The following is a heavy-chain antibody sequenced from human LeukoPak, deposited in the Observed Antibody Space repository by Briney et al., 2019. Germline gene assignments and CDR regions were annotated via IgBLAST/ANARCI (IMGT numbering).Heavy chain of an antibody. D-gene: IGHD3-10*01. V-gene: IGHV1-8*01. J-gene: IGHJ4*02. CDR1: GYIFTSYD. Sequence: ASVTVSFKACGYIFTSYDINWVRQATGPGLEWMGWMNPNSGNTGYAQKFQGRVTMTRNTSISTAYMELSSLRSEDTAVYYCARGLGGPSDIDYWGQGTLVTVSS. CDR2: MNPNSGNT. CDR3: ARGLGGPSDIDY.